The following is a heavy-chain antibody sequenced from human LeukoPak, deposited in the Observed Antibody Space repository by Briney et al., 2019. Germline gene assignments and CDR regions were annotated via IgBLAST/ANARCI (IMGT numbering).Heavy chain of an antibody. CDR3: ARFMTTVTIFDY. D-gene: IGHD4-17*01. J-gene: IGHJ4*02. CDR1: GFTFSSYS. V-gene: IGHV3-21*01. Sequence: PGGSLRLSCAASGFTFSSYSMNWVRQAPGKGLEWVSFISSSSSYIYYADSVKGRFTISRDNAKDSLYLQMNSLRAEDTAVYYCARFMTTVTIFDYWGQGTLVTVSS. CDR2: ISSSSSYI.